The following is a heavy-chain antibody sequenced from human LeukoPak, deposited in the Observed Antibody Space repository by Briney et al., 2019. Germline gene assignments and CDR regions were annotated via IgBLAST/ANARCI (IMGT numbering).Heavy chain of an antibody. CDR1: GYTLTELS. Sequence: ASVKVSCKVSGYTLTELSMQWVRQAPGKGLEWIGGFDPEEGETIYAQKLQGRVTMIEDTSTDTAYMELSSLRSEDTAVYYCATATLDFGGNFYAFDIWGQGTMVTVSS. CDR2: FDPEEGET. J-gene: IGHJ3*02. V-gene: IGHV1-24*01. D-gene: IGHD4-23*01. CDR3: ATATLDFGGNFYAFDI.